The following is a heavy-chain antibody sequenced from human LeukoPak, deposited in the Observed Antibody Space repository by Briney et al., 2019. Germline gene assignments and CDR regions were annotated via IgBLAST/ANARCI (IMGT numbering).Heavy chain of an antibody. CDR3: ARDTIYDSSGYTLDY. CDR1: GFTFSSYS. CDR2: ISSSSSYI. D-gene: IGHD3-22*01. Sequence: PGGSLRLSCAASGFTFSSYSMNWVRQAPGKGLEWVSSISSSSSYIYYADSVKGRFTISRDNAKNSLYLQMNSLRAEDTAVYYCARDTIYDSSGYTLDYRGQGTLVTVSS. V-gene: IGHV3-21*01. J-gene: IGHJ4*02.